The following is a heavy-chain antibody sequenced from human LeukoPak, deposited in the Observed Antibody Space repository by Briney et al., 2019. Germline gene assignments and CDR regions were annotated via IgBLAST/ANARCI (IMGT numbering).Heavy chain of an antibody. CDR3: ARQPVGSRHWFDP. Sequence: SETLSLTCTVSGGSLRSYYWSWIRRPPGKGLEAIGHIYYSESPNYNPSLKSRLTISVDTSKNQFSLRLSSVTAADTAVYYCARQPVGSRHWFDPWGQGTLVTVSS. J-gene: IGHJ5*02. V-gene: IGHV4-59*08. CDR2: IYYSESP. D-gene: IGHD6-13*01. CDR1: GGSLRSYY.